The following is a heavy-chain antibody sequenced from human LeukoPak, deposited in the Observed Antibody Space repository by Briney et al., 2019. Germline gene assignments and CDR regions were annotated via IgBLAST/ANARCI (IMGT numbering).Heavy chain of an antibody. CDR3: GRHRSGSGTYFIDY. CDR2: MKKDGSET. J-gene: IGHJ4*02. V-gene: IGHV3-7*01. D-gene: IGHD3-10*01. CDR1: GFSISTYG. Sequence: PGGSLRLSCAASGFSISTYGMTWVRQAPGKGLQWVANMKKDGSETNYVDSVKGRFTISRDNAKNSLYLQMNSLRAEDTAVYYCGRHRSGSGTYFIDYWGQGTLVSVSS.